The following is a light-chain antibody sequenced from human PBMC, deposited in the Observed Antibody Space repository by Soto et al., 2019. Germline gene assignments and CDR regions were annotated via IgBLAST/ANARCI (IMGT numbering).Light chain of an antibody. CDR2: DAS. CDR3: QQYNAYYS. J-gene: IGKJ2*03. V-gene: IGKV1-5*01. Sequence: IHVTLSPPTLSASVGHSVTITCRASQTISTWMAWYQQKPGKAPVLLIYDASTLQGGVPSRFSGTGSGTEFTLTISSLKPEDFATYYCQQYNAYYSFGQGTKVDIK. CDR1: QTISTW.